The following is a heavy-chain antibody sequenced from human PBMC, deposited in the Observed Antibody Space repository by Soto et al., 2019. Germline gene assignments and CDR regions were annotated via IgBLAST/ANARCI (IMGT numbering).Heavy chain of an antibody. J-gene: IGHJ6*02. CDR2: IYWDDDE. D-gene: IGHD2-21*01. Sequence: ITLKESGPTLVKPTQTLTLTCTFSGFSLNTGGVGVGWVRQPRGQAREWLALIYWDDDERYRPSLRSRLNITKDTINNQVVITMTNMDHEDTATYYCVRNWRYYGGDYYYGMDAWGQGTTVTVSS. V-gene: IGHV2-5*02. CDR1: GFSLNTGGVG. CDR3: VRNWRYYGGDYYYGMDA.